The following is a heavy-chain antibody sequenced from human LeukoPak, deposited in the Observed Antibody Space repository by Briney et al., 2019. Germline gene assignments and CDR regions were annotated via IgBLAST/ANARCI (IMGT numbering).Heavy chain of an antibody. CDR2: ISGSGGTT. CDR3: AKEQLIPYYFDY. D-gene: IGHD6-13*01. V-gene: IGHV3-23*01. J-gene: IGHJ4*02. Sequence: PGGSLRLSCAASGFTFSSYVMSWVRQAPGKGLEWASAISGSGGTTYYADSVKGRFTISRGNSKNTLFLQMNSLRAEDTAVYYCAKEQLIPYYFDYWGQGTLVTVSS. CDR1: GFTFSSYV.